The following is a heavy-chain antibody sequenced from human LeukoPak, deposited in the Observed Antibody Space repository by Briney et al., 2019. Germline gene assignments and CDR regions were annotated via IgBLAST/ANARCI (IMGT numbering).Heavy chain of an antibody. J-gene: IGHJ4*02. CDR1: GFTFSSYG. V-gene: IGHV3-30*18. CDR2: ISYDGSNK. CDR3: AKALNYGNFDY. D-gene: IGHD4-17*01. Sequence: GGSLRLSCAASGFTFSSYGMHWVRHAPGKGLEWVAVISYDGSNKYYADSVKGRFTISRDNSKNTLYLQMNSLRAEDTAVYYCAKALNYGNFDYWGQGTLVTVSS.